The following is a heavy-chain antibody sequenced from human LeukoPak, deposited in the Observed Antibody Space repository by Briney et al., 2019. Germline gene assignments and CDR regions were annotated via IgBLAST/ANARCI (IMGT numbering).Heavy chain of an antibody. V-gene: IGHV3-53*05. J-gene: IGHJ6*02. CDR1: GFTVSSNY. D-gene: IGHD1-1*01. Sequence: PGGSLRLSCAASGFTVSSNYMSWVRQAPGKGLEWVSVIYSGGSTYYADSVKGRFTISRDNSRNTLYLQMNSLRAEDTAVYYCARPTAPYYYYGMDVWGQGTTVTVSS. CDR3: ARPTAPYYYYGMDV. CDR2: IYSGGST.